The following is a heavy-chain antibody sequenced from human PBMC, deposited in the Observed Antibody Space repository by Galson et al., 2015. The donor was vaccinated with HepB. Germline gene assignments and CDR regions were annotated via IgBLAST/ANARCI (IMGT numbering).Heavy chain of an antibody. CDR2: IWYDGSNK. J-gene: IGHJ4*02. Sequence: SLRLSCAASGFTFSSYGMHWVRQAPGKGLEWVAVIWYDGSNKYYADSVKGRFTISRDNSKNTLYLQMNSLRAVDTAVYYCARDGLGYCSSTSCYVGYFDYWGQGTLVTVSS. V-gene: IGHV3-33*01. D-gene: IGHD2-2*01. CDR3: ARDGLGYCSSTSCYVGYFDY. CDR1: GFTFSSYG.